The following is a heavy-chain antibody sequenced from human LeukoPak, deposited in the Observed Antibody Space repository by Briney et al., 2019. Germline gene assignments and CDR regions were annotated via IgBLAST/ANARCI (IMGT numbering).Heavy chain of an antibody. V-gene: IGHV1-2*02. CDR3: ARVMYSCSSTSCSNYYYYGMDV. CDR1: VYTFTGYY. D-gene: IGHD2-2*01. CDR2: INPNSGGT. J-gene: IGHJ6*02. Sequence: ASVKVSCKPSVYTFTGYYMHWVRQAPGQGLEWMGWINPNSGGTNYGQKFQGRVTMTRDTSISTAYMELSRLRSDDTAVYYCARVMYSCSSTSCSNYYYYGMDVWGQGTTVTVSS.